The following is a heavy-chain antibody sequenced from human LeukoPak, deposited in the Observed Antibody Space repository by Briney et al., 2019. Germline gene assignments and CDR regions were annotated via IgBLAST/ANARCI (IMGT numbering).Heavy chain of an antibody. D-gene: IGHD3-16*01. V-gene: IGHV3-33*01. CDR2: AYGDGSDK. Sequence: WGSLRLSCAASGFSFRTYGMHWVRQAPGKGLEWVAVAYGDGSDKYYIDSVKGRFTISKDISKNTLYVQMNSLRAEDTAVYYCATGGNYYYTHWGQGTLVTVSS. CDR3: ATGGNYYYTH. CDR1: GFSFRTYG. J-gene: IGHJ1*01.